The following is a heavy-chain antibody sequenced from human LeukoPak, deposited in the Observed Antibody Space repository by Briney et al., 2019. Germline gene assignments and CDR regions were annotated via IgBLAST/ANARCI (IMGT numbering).Heavy chain of an antibody. V-gene: IGHV3-7*04. D-gene: IGHD3-10*01. J-gene: IGHJ4*02. CDR2: MKPDGSEK. CDR1: GFTFGNYW. CDR3: ARDYYASGSHDS. Sequence: GGSLRLSCAASGFTFGNYWMNWVRQAPGKGLEWVANMKPDGSEKNYVASVKGRFTISRDNAKNSLCLQLNSLRAEDTAVYYCARDYYASGSHDSWGQGALATVSS.